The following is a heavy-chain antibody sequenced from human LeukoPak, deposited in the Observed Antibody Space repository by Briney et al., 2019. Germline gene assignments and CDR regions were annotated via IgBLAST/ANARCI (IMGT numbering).Heavy chain of an antibody. CDR3: ARHPDSSGYFDY. CDR1: GGSISSYY. Sequence: PTETPSPTCTVSGGSISSYYWSWIRQPPGKGLEWIGYIYYSGSTNYNPSLKSRVTISVDTSKNQFSLKLSSVTAADTAVYYCARHPDSSGYFDYWGQGTLVTVSS. CDR2: IYYSGST. V-gene: IGHV4-59*08. D-gene: IGHD3-22*01. J-gene: IGHJ4*02.